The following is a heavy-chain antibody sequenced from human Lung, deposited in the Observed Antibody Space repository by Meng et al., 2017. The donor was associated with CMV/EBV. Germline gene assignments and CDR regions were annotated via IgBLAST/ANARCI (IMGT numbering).Heavy chain of an antibody. Sequence: SETLSLXXAISGDSVSSNSAAWNWIRQSPSRGLEWLGRTYYRSRWYNDYAPSVKSRITINPDTSKNQFSLQLHSVTPEDTAVYYCVRDDGMGLDAFDIWGQGXLVTVSS. V-gene: IGHV6-1*01. J-gene: IGHJ3*02. CDR1: GDSVSSNSAA. CDR3: VRDDGMGLDAFDI. D-gene: IGHD3-16*01. CDR2: TYYRSRWYN.